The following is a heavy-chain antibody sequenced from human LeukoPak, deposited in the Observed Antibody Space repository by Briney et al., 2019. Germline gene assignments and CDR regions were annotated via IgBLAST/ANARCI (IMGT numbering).Heavy chain of an antibody. CDR1: GYTFTSYG. J-gene: IGHJ4*02. CDR2: ISAYNGNT. V-gene: IGHV1-18*01. CDR3: ARRPAQYGSGSYFGY. Sequence: GASVKVSCKASGYTFTSYGISWVRQAPGQGLEWMGWISAYNGNTNYAQKLQGRVTMTTDTSTSTAYMELRSLRSDDTAVYYCARRPAQYGSGSYFGYWGQGTLVTVSS. D-gene: IGHD3-10*01.